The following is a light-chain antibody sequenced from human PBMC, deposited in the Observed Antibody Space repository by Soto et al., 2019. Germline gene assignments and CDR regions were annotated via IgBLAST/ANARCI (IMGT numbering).Light chain of an antibody. CDR3: SSYTSRNTLA. V-gene: IGLV2-14*01. J-gene: IGLJ2*01. CDR1: SSDVGGYNF. CDR2: EVT. Sequence: QSALTQPASVSGSPGQSITISCTGTSSDVGGYNFVSWYQQHPGKAPKLMIYEVTDRPSGVSNRFSGSKSGSTASLTISGLQAEDEADYYCSSYTSRNTLAFGGGIQLTVL.